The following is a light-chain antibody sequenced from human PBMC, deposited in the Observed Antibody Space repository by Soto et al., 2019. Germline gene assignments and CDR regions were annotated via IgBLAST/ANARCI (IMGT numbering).Light chain of an antibody. Sequence: AWTQSHGPLSLSPGARSTPSGSTGKIVSSRSLAWYQQKPGQAPRLLISGASSRAADIPDRFSGSGSGTDFTLTINRLEPEDFAVYYCQQYDSSPRTFGQGTMVEIK. V-gene: IGKV3-20*01. CDR1: KIVSSRS. CDR2: GAS. J-gene: IGKJ1*01. CDR3: QQYDSSPRT.